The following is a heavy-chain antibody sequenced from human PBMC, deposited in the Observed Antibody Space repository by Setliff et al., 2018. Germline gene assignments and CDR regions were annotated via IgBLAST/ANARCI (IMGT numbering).Heavy chain of an antibody. CDR3: ARMSGFQYIDV. J-gene: IGHJ6*03. V-gene: IGHV4-59*08. CDR2: IYYSGST. Sequence: SETLSLTCTVSSGSISSYYWSWIRQPPGKGLEWIGYIYYSGSTNYNPSLKGRATLSIDASKKQFSLKLTSVTAADTAVYYCARMSGFQYIDVWDKGTTVTVSS. CDR1: SGSISSYY. D-gene: IGHD3-3*01.